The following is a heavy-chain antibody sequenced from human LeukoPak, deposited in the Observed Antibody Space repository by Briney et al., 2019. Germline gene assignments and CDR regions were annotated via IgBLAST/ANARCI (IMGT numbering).Heavy chain of an antibody. V-gene: IGHV3-66*01. CDR2: IYSGGST. CDR3: ARDRGYYYDSSGYYGNWFDP. J-gene: IGHJ5*02. CDR1: GFTVSSNY. Sequence: GGSLRLSCAASGFTVSSNYMSWVRQAPGKGLEWVSVIYSGGSTYYADSVKGRFTISRDNSKNTLYLQMNSLRAEDTAVYYCARDRGYYYDSSGYYGNWFDPWGQGTLVTVSS. D-gene: IGHD3-22*01.